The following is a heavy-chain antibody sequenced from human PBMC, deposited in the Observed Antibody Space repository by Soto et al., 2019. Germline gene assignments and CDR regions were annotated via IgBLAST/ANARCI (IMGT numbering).Heavy chain of an antibody. CDR3: ARGSRFSYYDSSGYFDY. Sequence: QLQLQESGPGLVKPSETLSLTCTVSGGSISSSRYYWGWIRQPPGKGLEWIGSIYYSGSTYYNPSLKSRVTISVDTSKNQFSLKLSSVTAADTAVYYCARGSRFSYYDSSGYFDYWGQGTLVTVSS. V-gene: IGHV4-39*01. D-gene: IGHD3-22*01. CDR2: IYYSGST. CDR1: GGSISSSRYY. J-gene: IGHJ4*02.